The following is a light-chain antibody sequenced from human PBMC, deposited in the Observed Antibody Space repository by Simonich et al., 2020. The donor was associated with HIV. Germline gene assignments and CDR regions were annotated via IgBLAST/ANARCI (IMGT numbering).Light chain of an antibody. CDR1: SGSIASKY. CDR3: QSYDSSIRV. V-gene: IGLV6-57*02. CDR2: EDN. J-gene: IGLJ3*02. Sequence: NFMLTQPHSVSESPGKTVTISCTSSSGSIASKYVHWYQQPPGSAPPTVIYEDNQRPSGVPDLFSGAIDSSANSASLTISGLKTEDEADYYCQSYDSSIRVFGGGTKLTVL.